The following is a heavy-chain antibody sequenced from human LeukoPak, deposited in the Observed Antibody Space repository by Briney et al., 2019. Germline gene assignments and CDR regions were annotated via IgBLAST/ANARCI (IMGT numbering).Heavy chain of an antibody. J-gene: IGHJ6*03. CDR2: MNPKSGNT. CDR3: ARGEIEALFFSSGYSSGWSTYYMDV. Sequence: ASVKVSCKASGYTFTSYDINWVRQATGQGLEWMGWMNPKSGNTVYAQKFQGRVTITRNTSISTAYMELSSLRSEDTAVYYCARGEIEALFFSSGYSSGWSTYYMDVWGKGTTVTVSS. D-gene: IGHD6-19*01. V-gene: IGHV1-8*03. CDR1: GYTFTSYD.